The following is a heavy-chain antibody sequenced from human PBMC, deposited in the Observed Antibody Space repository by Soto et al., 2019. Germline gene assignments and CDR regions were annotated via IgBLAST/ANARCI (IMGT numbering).Heavy chain of an antibody. J-gene: IGHJ5*02. CDR2: VYSGGGT. D-gene: IGHD4-17*01. CDR3: ARVSTTMTNWFDT. Sequence: SETLSLTCTVSGDSITSYNWNWLRQPPGKALEWIGYVYSGGGTNYNPSLMRRVTISVDTSRNQFSLKLSSVTAADTAVYYGARVSTTMTNWFDTWGKGTLVTVSS. CDR1: GDSITSYN. V-gene: IGHV4-59*01.